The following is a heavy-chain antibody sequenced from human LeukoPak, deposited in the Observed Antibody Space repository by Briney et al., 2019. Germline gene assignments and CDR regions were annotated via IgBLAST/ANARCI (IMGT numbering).Heavy chain of an antibody. Sequence: ASVKVSCKASGFTFTNYNLHWVRQAPGQRLEWMGIINPSGGSANYAQNFQGRVTMTRDTSTSTVYMELSSLRSEDTAVYYCVRVRDGYNDAYDIWGQGTMVTVPS. D-gene: IGHD5-24*01. V-gene: IGHV1-46*01. CDR3: VRVRDGYNDAYDI. J-gene: IGHJ3*02. CDR2: INPSGGSA. CDR1: GFTFTNYN.